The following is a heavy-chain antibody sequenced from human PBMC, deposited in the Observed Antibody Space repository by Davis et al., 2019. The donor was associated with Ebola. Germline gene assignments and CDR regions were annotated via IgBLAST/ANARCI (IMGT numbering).Heavy chain of an antibody. CDR1: GGSFSGYY. V-gene: IGHV3-11*04. Sequence: LSLTCAVYGGSFSGYYWSWVRQAPGKGLEWVSYISGSATSTFYADSVKGRFTISRDNARDSLYLQMDSLRVEDTAIYYCARDAFSLSRYDTEDHWGQGTLVTVSS. CDR2: ISGSATST. CDR3: ARDAFSLSRYDTEDH. J-gene: IGHJ4*02. D-gene: IGHD3-9*01.